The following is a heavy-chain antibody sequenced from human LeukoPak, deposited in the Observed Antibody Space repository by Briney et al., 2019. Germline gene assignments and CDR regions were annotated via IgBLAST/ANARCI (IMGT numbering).Heavy chain of an antibody. J-gene: IGHJ3*02. Sequence: GGSLRLSCAVSGSTFSNNAMHWVRQAPAKGLEWLGVISHDGRDKYYADSVKGRFTVSRDNSKNILYLQMNSLRVEDTAVYYCARMGTMIRGVATGLDIWGQGTMVTVSS. CDR3: ARMGTMIRGVATGLDI. CDR1: GSTFSNNA. V-gene: IGHV3-30-3*01. D-gene: IGHD3-10*01. CDR2: ISHDGRDK.